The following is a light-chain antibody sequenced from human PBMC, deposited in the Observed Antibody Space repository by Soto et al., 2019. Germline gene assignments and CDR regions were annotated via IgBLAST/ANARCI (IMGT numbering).Light chain of an antibody. CDR1: SSNIGSNT. J-gene: IGLJ1*01. CDR2: SHN. CDR3: AAWDDSLNDYV. V-gene: IGLV1-44*01. Sequence: QPVLTQPPSASGTPGQRVTISCSGSSSNIGSNTVNWYQQLPGTAPKLLIYSHNQRPSGVPDRFSGSKSGTSASLAISGLQSEDEADYYCAAWDDSLNDYVFGTGTKLTVL.